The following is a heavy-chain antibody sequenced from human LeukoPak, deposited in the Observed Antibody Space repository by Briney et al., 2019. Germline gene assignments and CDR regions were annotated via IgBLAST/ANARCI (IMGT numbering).Heavy chain of an antibody. CDR1: GYTFTSYG. Sequence: ASVKVSCKASGYTFTSYGISWVQQAPGQGLEWMGIINPSGGSTSYAQKFQGRVTMTRDTSTSTVYMELSSLRSEDTAVYYCARDLIRYCSSTSCYEVGRWNNWFDPWGQGTLVTVSS. CDR3: ARDLIRYCSSTSCYEVGRWNNWFDP. J-gene: IGHJ5*02. V-gene: IGHV1-46*03. CDR2: INPSGGST. D-gene: IGHD2-2*01.